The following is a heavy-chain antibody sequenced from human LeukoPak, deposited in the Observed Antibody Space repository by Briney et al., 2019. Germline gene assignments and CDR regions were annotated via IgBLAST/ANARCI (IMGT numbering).Heavy chain of an antibody. CDR2: ISYDTTNK. CDR1: GFTFSNYG. CDR3: ARDLYYDSSLDY. J-gene: IGHJ4*02. D-gene: IGHD3-22*01. V-gene: IGHV3-30*03. Sequence: GGSLRLSCAASGFTFSNYGIHWVRQAPGKGLEWVAVISYDTTNKYYTDSVKGRFTISRDNSKNTLYLQMNSLRAEDTAVYYCARDLYYDSSLDYWGQGTLVTVSS.